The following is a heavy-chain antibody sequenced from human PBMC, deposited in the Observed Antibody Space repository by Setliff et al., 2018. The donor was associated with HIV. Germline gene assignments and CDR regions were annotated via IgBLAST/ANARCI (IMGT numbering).Heavy chain of an antibody. CDR2: IKSKTDGGST. D-gene: IGHD5-12*01. V-gene: IGHV3-15*01. CDR1: AFTFSNAW. Sequence: GGSLRLSCAASAFTFSNAWMSWVRQAPGKGLEWVGRIKSKTDGGSTDYAAPVKGRFTISRDDSKNTLLLRMSSLKTEDTAVYYCTTGGYDGIVDSWGQGTLVTVSS. J-gene: IGHJ4*02. CDR3: TTGGYDGIVDS.